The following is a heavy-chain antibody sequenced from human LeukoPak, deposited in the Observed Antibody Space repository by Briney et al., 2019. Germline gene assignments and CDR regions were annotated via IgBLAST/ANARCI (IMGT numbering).Heavy chain of an antibody. CDR1: GFTFSNYS. D-gene: IGHD2-21*01. J-gene: IGHJ6*02. CDR2: ISSSSSTI. Sequence: GGSLRLSCAASGFTFSNYSMNWVRQAPGKGLEWVSYISSSSSTIYYADSVKGRFTISRDNAKNSLYLQMNSLRAEDTAVYYCARDSPSIYYYYNMDVWGQGTTVTVSS. CDR3: ARDSPSIYYYYNMDV. V-gene: IGHV3-48*01.